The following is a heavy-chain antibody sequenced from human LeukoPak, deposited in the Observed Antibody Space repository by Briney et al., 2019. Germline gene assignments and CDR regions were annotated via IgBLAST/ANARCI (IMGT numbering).Heavy chain of an antibody. CDR1: GLTFSGSD. Sequence: PGGSLRLSCAASGLTFSGSDMHWVRQASGKGLEWVGRIRSKANSYAPAYAASVKGRFTISRDESKNTAYLQMNSLKTEDTAVYYCTPYTTVAAIRGGWFDPWGQGTLVTVSS. V-gene: IGHV3-73*01. CDR2: IRSKANSYAP. D-gene: IGHD2-21*02. J-gene: IGHJ5*02. CDR3: TPYTTVAAIRGGWFDP.